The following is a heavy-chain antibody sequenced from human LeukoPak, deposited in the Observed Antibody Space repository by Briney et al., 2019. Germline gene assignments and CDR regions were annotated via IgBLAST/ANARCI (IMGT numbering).Heavy chain of an antibody. J-gene: IGHJ4*02. Sequence: SETLSLTCAVYGGSFSGYYWSWIRQPPGKGLEWIGEINHSGSTNYNPSLKSRVTISVDTSKNQFSLKLSSVTAADTAVYYCARSSESYDSSGYYSYYFDYWGQGTLVTVSS. CDR1: GGSFSGYY. V-gene: IGHV4-34*01. CDR2: INHSGST. CDR3: ARSSESYDSSGYYSYYFDY. D-gene: IGHD3-22*01.